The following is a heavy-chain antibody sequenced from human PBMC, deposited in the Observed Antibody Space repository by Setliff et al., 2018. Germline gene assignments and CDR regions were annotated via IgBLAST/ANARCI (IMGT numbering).Heavy chain of an antibody. V-gene: IGHV3-7*01. D-gene: IGHD3-3*01. CDR2: IMQDGSEK. CDR1: GFTFSSYW. Sequence: GGSLRLSCAASGFTFSSYWMSWVRQAPGKGLEWVANIMQDGSEKYYVDSVKGRFTISRDNAKNSLYLQMNSLRAEDTAVYYCARVSAVKYYDFWTGYYAFDYWGQGTLVTVSS. J-gene: IGHJ4*02. CDR3: ARVSAVKYYDFWTGYYAFDY.